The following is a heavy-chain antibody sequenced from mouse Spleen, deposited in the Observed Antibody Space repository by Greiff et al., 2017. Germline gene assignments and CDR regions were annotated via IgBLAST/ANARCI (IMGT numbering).Heavy chain of an antibody. V-gene: IGHV3-6*01. CDR1: GYSITSGYY. D-gene: IGHD1-1*01. CDR2: ISYDGSN. J-gene: IGHJ3*01. CDR3: ARNYGSSFAY. Sequence: EVKLQESGPGLVKPSQSLSLTCSVTGYSITSGYYWNWIRQFPGNKLEWMGYISYDGSNNYNPSLKNRISITRDTSKNQFFLKLNSVTTEDTATYYCARNYGSSFAYWGQGTLVTVSA.